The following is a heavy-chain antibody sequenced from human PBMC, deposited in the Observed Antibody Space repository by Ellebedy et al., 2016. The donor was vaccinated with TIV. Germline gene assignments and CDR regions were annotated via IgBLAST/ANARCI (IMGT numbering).Heavy chain of an antibody. J-gene: IGHJ2*01. CDR1: GFTFSNYG. D-gene: IGHD2-8*01. CDR2: IWYDGSNE. Sequence: GESLKISCAASGFTFSNYGFHWVRQAPGKGLEWVAVIWYDGSNENYADSVKGRFTIFRDNSKNTLYLQMNSLRVDVTAMYYCARGLPLCLNGVCYGWHFDLWGRGTLVTVSS. CDR3: ARGLPLCLNGVCYGWHFDL. V-gene: IGHV3-33*01.